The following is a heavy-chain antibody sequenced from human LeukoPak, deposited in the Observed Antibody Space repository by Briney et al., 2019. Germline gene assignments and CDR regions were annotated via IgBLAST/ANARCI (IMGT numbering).Heavy chain of an antibody. J-gene: IGHJ4*02. CDR3: ARGFINGYDFDY. CDR2: INPNTGGT. V-gene: IGHV1-2*02. Sequence: ASVKVSCKASGYTFTGYYILWVRQAPGQGLEWMGWINPNTGGTKYAQKFQGRVTMTRDTSTSTAYMEVSRLGFDDTAVYYCARGFINGYDFDYWGQGTLVTVSS. CDR1: GYTFTGYY. D-gene: IGHD5-12*01.